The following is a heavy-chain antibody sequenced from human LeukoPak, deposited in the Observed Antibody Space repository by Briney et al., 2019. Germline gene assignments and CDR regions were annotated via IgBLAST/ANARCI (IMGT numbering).Heavy chain of an antibody. CDR3: VRERMNVLRFLEWSTFDY. CDR2: ITDSGDST. V-gene: IGHV3-23*01. D-gene: IGHD3-3*01. Sequence: GSLRLSCAASGFTFSNYAMSWVRQAPGKGLEWVAGITDSGDSTSYSDSVKGRFSISRHNSKNTLYLQMNSLRVEDTAIYYCVRERMNVLRFLEWSTFDYWGQGTLAIVSS. CDR1: GFTFSNYA. J-gene: IGHJ4*02.